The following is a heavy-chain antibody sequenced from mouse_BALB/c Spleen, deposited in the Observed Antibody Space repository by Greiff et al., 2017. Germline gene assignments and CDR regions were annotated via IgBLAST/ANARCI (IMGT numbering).Heavy chain of an antibody. Sequence: EVMLVESGGGLVQPGDSLRLSCATSGFTFTDYYMTWVRQPPGKALEWLGFIRNKANGYTTEYSASVKGRFTISRDNSQNILYLQMNTLRAEDSATYYCARERGTGYRYFDVWGAGTTVTVSS. V-gene: IGHV7-3*02. CDR3: ARERGTGYRYFDV. J-gene: IGHJ1*01. CDR1: GFTFTDYY. CDR2: IRNKANGYTT. D-gene: IGHD4-1*01.